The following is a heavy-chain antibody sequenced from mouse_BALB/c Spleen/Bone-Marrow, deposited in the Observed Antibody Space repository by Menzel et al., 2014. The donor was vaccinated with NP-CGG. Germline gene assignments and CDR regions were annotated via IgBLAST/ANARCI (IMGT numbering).Heavy chain of an antibody. D-gene: IGHD2-4*01. V-gene: IGHV5-9-3*01. J-gene: IGHJ2*01. CDR2: ISSGGSYT. CDR3: ARHGITRLLDY. Sequence: EVKLVESGGGLVKPGGSLKLSCAASGFTFSSYAMSWVRQTPEKRLVWVATISSGGSYTYYPDGVKGRFTISRDNAKNTLYLQMSSLRSEDTAMYYCARHGITRLLDYWGQGTTLTVSS. CDR1: GFTFSSYA.